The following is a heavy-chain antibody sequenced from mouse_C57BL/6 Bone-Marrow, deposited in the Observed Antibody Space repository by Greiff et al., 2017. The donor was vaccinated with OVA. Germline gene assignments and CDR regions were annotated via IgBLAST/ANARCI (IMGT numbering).Heavy chain of an antibody. CDR1: GYTFTSYW. D-gene: IGHD1-1*01. V-gene: IGHV1-52*01. CDR3: ARSATVVARSY. J-gene: IGHJ2*01. CDR2: IDPSDSET. Sequence: VQLQQPGAELVRPGSSVKLSCKASGYTFTSYWMHWVKQRPIQGLEWIGNIDPSDSETHYNQKFKDKATLTVDESSSTAYMQLSSLTSEDSAVDDCARSATVVARSYWGQGTTLTVSS.